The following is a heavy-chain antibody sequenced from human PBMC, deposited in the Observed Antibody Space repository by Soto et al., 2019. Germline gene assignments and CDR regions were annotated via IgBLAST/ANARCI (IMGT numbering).Heavy chain of an antibody. V-gene: IGHV4-59*01. D-gene: IGHD3-16*01. CDR3: TRSGHTFAGVV. Sequence: TLSLTCTVSGASMSDYYGSWIRQSPGKGLEHIGYLHYSGSANYNPSLKSRVTISMDTSKNQFSLNLNSVTAADTAIYYCTRSGHTFAGVVWGQGIPVTVSS. J-gene: IGHJ4*02. CDR2: LHYSGSA. CDR1: GASMSDYY.